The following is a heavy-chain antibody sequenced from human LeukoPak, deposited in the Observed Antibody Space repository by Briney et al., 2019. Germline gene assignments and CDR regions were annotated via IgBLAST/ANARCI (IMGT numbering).Heavy chain of an antibody. V-gene: IGHV4-31*03. CDR2: IYHSGIT. Sequence: TSETLSLTCTVSGGSIISGDHYWTWIRQHPGKGLEWIGYIYHSGITYYNPSLESRVTISVDTSNNQFSLKLSSVTAADTAVYYCAREGGIEGFVAFDIWGQGTMVTVSS. CDR3: AREGGIEGFVAFDI. CDR1: GGSIISGDHY. D-gene: IGHD1-26*01. J-gene: IGHJ3*02.